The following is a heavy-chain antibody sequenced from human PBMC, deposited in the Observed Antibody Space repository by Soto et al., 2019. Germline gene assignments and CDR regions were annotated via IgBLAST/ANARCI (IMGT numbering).Heavy chain of an antibody. V-gene: IGHV1-2*02. D-gene: IGHD2-2*01. CDR2: INPNSGGT. J-gene: IGHJ4*02. Sequence: WASVKVSCKASGYTFTGYYMHWVRQAPGQGLEWMGWINPNSGGTNYAQKFQGRVTMTRDTSISTAYVELSRLRSDDTAVYYCATRDIVVVPAAPEESDYWGQGTLVTVSS. CDR3: ATRDIVVVPAAPEESDY. CDR1: GYTFTGYY.